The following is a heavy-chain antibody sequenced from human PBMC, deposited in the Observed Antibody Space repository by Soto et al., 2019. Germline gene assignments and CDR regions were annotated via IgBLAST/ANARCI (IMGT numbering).Heavy chain of an antibody. D-gene: IGHD3-22*01. J-gene: IGHJ4*02. Sequence: GGSLRLSCAASGFTFSSYAMSWVRQAPGKGLEWVSAISGSGSSTYSADYVKGRFTISRDNSKNTLYLQMNSLRAEDTVVYPCSKSMGGYYDSSGYDYWGQGTLVTVSS. CDR1: GFTFSSYA. CDR3: SKSMGGYYDSSGYDY. CDR2: ISGSGSST. V-gene: IGHV3-23*01.